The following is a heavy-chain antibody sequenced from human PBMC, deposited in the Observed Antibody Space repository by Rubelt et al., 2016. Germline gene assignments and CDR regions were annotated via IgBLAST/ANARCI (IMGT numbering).Heavy chain of an antibody. V-gene: IGHV1-18*01. D-gene: IGHD5-24*01. J-gene: IGHJ4*02. CDR1: GYTFTSYG. CDR2: ISAYNGNT. CDR3: ARDLTYNLPAY. Sequence: QVQLVQSGAEVKKPGASVKVSCKASGYTFTSYGISWVRQAPGQGLEWMGWISAYNGNTNYARKRQGRATRTPDTSTSTAYMELRSLRSDDTAVYYCARDLTYNLPAYWGQGTLVTVSS.